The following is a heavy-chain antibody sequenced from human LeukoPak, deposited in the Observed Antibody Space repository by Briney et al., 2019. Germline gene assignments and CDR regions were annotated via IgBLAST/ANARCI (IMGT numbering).Heavy chain of an antibody. J-gene: IGHJ4*02. D-gene: IGHD3-10*01. CDR3: AKDFYASGTYFFDY. CDR1: GFTFDDYA. V-gene: IGHV3-9*01. CDR2: ISWNSGYI. Sequence: GGSLRLSCVASGFTFDDYAMHWVRQGPGKGLEWVSGISWNSGYIAYADSVKGRFTISRDSAKNSLYLQMSSLRPEDTALYYCAKDFYASGTYFFDYWGQGTLVTVSS.